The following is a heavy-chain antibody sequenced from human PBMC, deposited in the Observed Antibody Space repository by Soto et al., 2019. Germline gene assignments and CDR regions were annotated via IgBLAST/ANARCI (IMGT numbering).Heavy chain of an antibody. J-gene: IGHJ5*02. CDR2: ISYDGSNK. CDR1: GFTFSSYA. V-gene: IGHV3-30-3*01. CDR3: ARDYYEVGWFDP. D-gene: IGHD3-22*01. Sequence: GGSLRLSCAASGFTFSSYAMHWVRQAPGKGLEWVAVISYDGSNKYYADSVKGRFTISRDNSKNTLYLQMNSLRAEDTAVYYCARDYYEVGWFDPWGQGTLVTVSS.